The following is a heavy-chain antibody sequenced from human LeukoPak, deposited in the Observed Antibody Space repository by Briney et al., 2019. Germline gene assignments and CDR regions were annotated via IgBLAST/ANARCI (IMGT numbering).Heavy chain of an antibody. Sequence: SQTLSLTCTVSGGSVSSGDYYWSWIRQPPGKGLEWIGYIYYSGSTYYNPSLKSRVTISVDTSKNQFSLKLSSVTAADTAVYYCATRTRSRYYHMDAWGKGTTVTVSS. CDR1: GGSVSSGDYY. J-gene: IGHJ6*03. CDR2: IYYSGST. V-gene: IGHV4-30-4*08. CDR3: ATRTRSRYYHMDA. D-gene: IGHD2-2*01.